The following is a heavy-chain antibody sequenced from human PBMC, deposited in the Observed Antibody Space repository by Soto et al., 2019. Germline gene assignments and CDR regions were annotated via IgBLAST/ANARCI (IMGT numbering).Heavy chain of an antibody. Sequence: SETLSLTCTVSGGSISSGDYYWSWIRQPPGKGLEWIGYIYYSGSTYYNPSLKSRVTISVDTSKNQFSLKLSSVTAADTAVYYCASDGYSGYDYVRYFDYCGQGTLVTVSS. CDR2: IYYSGST. V-gene: IGHV4-30-4*01. D-gene: IGHD5-12*01. J-gene: IGHJ4*02. CDR1: GGSISSGDYY. CDR3: ASDGYSGYDYVRYFDY.